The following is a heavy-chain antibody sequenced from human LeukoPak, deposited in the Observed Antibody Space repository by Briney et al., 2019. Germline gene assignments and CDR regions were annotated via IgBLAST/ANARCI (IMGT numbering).Heavy chain of an antibody. D-gene: IGHD3-10*01. CDR2: ISGSGGST. J-gene: IGHJ5*02. Sequence: GGSLRLSCAASGFTFTSYSMSWVRQAPGKGLEWVSAISGSGGSTYYADSVKGRFTISRDNSKNTLYLQMNSLRAEDTAVYYCAKDYYGSGSYYNVLVSWGQGTLVTVSS. V-gene: IGHV3-23*01. CDR1: GFTFTSYS. CDR3: AKDYYGSGSYYNVLVS.